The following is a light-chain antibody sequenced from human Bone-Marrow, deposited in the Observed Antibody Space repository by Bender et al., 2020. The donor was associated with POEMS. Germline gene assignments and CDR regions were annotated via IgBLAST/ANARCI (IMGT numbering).Light chain of an antibody. V-gene: IGLV3-1*01. CDR2: QDT. CDR3: QSWGSKTAV. CDR1: KLGEEY. Sequence: SYELTQPPSVSVSPGQTATITCSGEKLGEEYACWYQQKPGQSPVVVIYQDTKRPSGIPERFSGSISGNTASLTISGTQTMDEADYYCQSWGSKTAVFGGGTKLTVL. J-gene: IGLJ2*01.